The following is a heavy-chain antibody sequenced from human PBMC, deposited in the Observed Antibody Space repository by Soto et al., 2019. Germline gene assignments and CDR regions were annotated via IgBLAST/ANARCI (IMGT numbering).Heavy chain of an antibody. J-gene: IGHJ5*02. D-gene: IGHD2-21*01. V-gene: IGHV3-74*01. CDR1: GLTFSSYW. CDR2: INSDGSST. Sequence: GGSLRLSCAASGLTFSSYWMHWVRQAPGKGLVWVSRINSDGSSTSYADSVKGRFTISRANAKNTLNLQMNSLRAEDTAVYYCARGVNGGNNWFDPWGQGTMVTVSS. CDR3: ARGVNGGNNWFDP.